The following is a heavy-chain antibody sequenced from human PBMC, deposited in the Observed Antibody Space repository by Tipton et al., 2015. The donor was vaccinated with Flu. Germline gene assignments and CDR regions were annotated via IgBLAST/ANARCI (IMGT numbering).Heavy chain of an antibody. V-gene: IGHV4-38-2*01. Sequence: TLSLTCSVSGDSIGGAYCWGWVRRPPGKGLEWIGNICPGSPYYNPSLRSRVTMSVARSNDQFSLRLTSVTAADTAVYFCARRTFSNYVSEPKNWFDIWGQGTLVTVSS. CDR2: ICPGSP. CDR3: ARRTFSNYVSEPKNWFDI. D-gene: IGHD4-11*01. J-gene: IGHJ5*02. CDR1: GDSIGGAYC.